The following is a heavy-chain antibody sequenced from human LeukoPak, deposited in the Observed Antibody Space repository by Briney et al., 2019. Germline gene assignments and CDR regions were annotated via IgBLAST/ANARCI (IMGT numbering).Heavy chain of an antibody. CDR3: VKARMPHCGTDCLES. CDR2: IRGSGGGT. CDR1: GFTFSNYG. V-gene: IGHV3-23*01. Sequence: GGSLRLSCAASGFTFSNYGMSWVRQAPGKGLEWVSVIRGSGGGTYYADSVKGRFTISRDNSKNTVYLQMNSLRAEDTAVYYCVKARMPHCGTDCLESWGQGTLSPSPQ. D-gene: IGHD2-21*02. J-gene: IGHJ4*02.